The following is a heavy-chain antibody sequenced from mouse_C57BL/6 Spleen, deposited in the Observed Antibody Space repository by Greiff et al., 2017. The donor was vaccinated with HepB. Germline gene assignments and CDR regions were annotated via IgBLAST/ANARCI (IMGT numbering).Heavy chain of an antibody. CDR3: AREGGGAWFAY. CDR1: GYTFTSYW. V-gene: IGHV1-64*01. Sequence: QVQLKQPGAELVKPGASVKLSCKASGYTFTSYWMHWVKQRPGQGLEWIGMIHPNSGSTNYNEKFKSKATLTVDKSSSTAYMQLSSLTSEDSAVYYCAREGGGAWFAYWGQGTLVTVSA. J-gene: IGHJ3*01. CDR2: IHPNSGST.